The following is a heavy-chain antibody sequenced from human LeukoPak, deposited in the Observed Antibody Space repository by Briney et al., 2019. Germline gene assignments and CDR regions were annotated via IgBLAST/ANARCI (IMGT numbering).Heavy chain of an antibody. CDR3: AREYCSSTSCHFDY. CDR2: IYSGGST. D-gene: IGHD2-2*01. V-gene: IGHV3-66*01. Sequence: AGGSLRLSCAASGFTVSSNYMSWVGQAPGKGVEGVSVIYSGGSTYYADSVKGRFTISRDNSKNTLYLQMNSLRAEDTAVYYCAREYCSSTSCHFDYWGQGTLVTVSS. J-gene: IGHJ4*02. CDR1: GFTVSSNY.